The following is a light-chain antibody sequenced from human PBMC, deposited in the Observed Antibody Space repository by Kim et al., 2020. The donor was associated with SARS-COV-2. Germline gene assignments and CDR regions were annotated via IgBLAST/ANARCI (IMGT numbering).Light chain of an antibody. CDR2: GAI. J-gene: IGKJ1*01. Sequence: GCIGERVTITGRASQDIRNYLAWYQQRPGRVPKRLIYGAINVQSGVPSRFSGSGSGTDFTLTIRSLQPEDVATYYCQKYNSAPRTFGQGTKVDIK. V-gene: IGKV1-27*01. CDR3: QKYNSAPRT. CDR1: QDIRNY.